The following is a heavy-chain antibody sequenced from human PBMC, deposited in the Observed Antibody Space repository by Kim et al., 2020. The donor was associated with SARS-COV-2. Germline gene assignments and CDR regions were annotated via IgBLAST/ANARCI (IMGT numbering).Heavy chain of an antibody. Sequence: ETLSLTCAVSGASISNYHWSWIRQSAEKGLEWIGRIFVSGTTNYNPSLESRVTMSVDTSKNQLSLNLRSVTAADTALYYCAKKDGDGWGQGILVTVSS. D-gene: IGHD4-17*01. CDR2: IFVSGTT. CDR1: GASISNYH. V-gene: IGHV4-4*07. J-gene: IGHJ4*02. CDR3: AKKDGDG.